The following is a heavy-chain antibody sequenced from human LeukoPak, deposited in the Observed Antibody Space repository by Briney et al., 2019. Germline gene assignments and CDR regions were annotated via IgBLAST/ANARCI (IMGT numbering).Heavy chain of an antibody. CDR2: SRDKANKYTT. D-gene: IGHD1-26*01. CDR1: GFTFSDHY. V-gene: IGHV3-72*01. Sequence: PGGSLRLSCTPSGFTFSDHYMDWVRQAPGKGLEWVGRSRDKANKYTTEYGASVKGRFTISRDDSKNSLYLQMNSLRAEDTAVYYCAKGRTYSGSYYYFDYWGQGTLVTVSS. CDR3: AKGRTYSGSYYYFDY. J-gene: IGHJ4*02.